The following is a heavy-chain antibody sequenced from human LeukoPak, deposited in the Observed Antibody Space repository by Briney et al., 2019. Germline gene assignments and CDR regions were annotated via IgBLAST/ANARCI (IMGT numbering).Heavy chain of an antibody. CDR3: AKDHGTAVAGFYY. D-gene: IGHD6-19*01. V-gene: IGHV3-23*01. Sequence: GASLRLSCAASGFSLSTYGVSWIRQPPGKGLEWVSGITGTGGSTYYADSVKGRFTVSRDTSKNTLYLQMNSLRAEDTAIYYCAKDHGTAVAGFYYWGQGTLAAVSS. CDR2: ITGTGGST. CDR1: GFSLSTYG. J-gene: IGHJ4*02.